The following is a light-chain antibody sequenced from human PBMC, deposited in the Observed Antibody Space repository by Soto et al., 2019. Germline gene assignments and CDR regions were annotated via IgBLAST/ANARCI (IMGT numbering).Light chain of an antibody. J-gene: IGKJ2*01. CDR3: QQYNNWPPYT. Sequence: EIVMTQSPATLSVSPGERATLSCRASQSISYNLAWYQQKPGQAPRLLIYGASTRATGIPARFSGSGSGTEFTLTISSLQSEDFAVYYCQQYNNWPPYTFGQGPSWRSN. CDR1: QSISYN. CDR2: GAS. V-gene: IGKV3-15*01.